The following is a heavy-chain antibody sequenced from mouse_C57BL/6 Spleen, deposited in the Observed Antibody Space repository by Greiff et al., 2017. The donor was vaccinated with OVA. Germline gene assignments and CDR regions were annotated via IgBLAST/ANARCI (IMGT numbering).Heavy chain of an antibody. CDR2: IDPETGGT. Sequence: VQLQQSGAELVRPGASVTLSCKASGYTFTDYEMHWVKQTPVHGLEWIGAIDPETGGTAYNQKFKGKAILTADKSSSTAYMELRSLTSEDSAVYYCTRITTVVATYQYYYAMDYWGQGTSVTVSS. CDR1: GYTFTDYE. J-gene: IGHJ4*01. CDR3: TRITTVVATYQYYYAMDY. D-gene: IGHD1-1*01. V-gene: IGHV1-15*01.